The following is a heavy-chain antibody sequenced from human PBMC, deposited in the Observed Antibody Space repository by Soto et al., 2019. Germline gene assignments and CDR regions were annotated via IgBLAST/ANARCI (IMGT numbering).Heavy chain of an antibody. V-gene: IGHV1-2*04. CDR1: GYTFTGYY. D-gene: IGHD2-2*01. Sequence: ASVKVSCKASGYTFTGYYMHWVRQAPGQGLEWMGWINPNSGGTNYARKFQGWVTMTRDTSISTAYMELSRLRSDDTAVYYCARARYCSSTSCYGNYYYGMDVWGQGTTVTVS. CDR3: ARARYCSSTSCYGNYYYGMDV. CDR2: INPNSGGT. J-gene: IGHJ6*02.